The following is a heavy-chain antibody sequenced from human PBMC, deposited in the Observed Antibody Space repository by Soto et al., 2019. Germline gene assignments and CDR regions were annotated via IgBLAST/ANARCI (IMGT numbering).Heavy chain of an antibody. D-gene: IGHD3-3*01. CDR1: GGTFSSYA. J-gene: IGHJ6*02. V-gene: IGHV1-69*13. CDR2: IIPIFGTA. Sequence: GASVKVSCKASGGTFSSYAISWVRQAPGQGLEWMGGIIPIFGTANYAQKFQGSVTITADESTSTAYMELSSLRSEDTAVYYCASYGTVLRFLEWPRGYYYGMDVWGQGTTVTVS. CDR3: ASYGTVLRFLEWPRGYYYGMDV.